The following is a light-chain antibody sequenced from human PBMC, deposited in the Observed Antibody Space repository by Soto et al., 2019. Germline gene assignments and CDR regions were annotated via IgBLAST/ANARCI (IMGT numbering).Light chain of an antibody. J-gene: IGKJ4*01. CDR2: DAS. V-gene: IGKV3-15*01. CDR3: QQCRNWPLT. CDR1: QNVYNN. Sequence: EIVMTQSPATLYVSPGEGATLSCKASQNVYNNLAWYQQRPGQPPRLLIYDASTRATGISARFSGSGYGTEFTLTISTLQSEDFAVYFCQQCRNWPLTFGGGTKV.